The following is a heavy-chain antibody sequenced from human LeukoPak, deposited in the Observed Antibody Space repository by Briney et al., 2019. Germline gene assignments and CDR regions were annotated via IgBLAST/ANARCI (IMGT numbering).Heavy chain of an antibody. V-gene: IGHV1-24*01. J-gene: IGHJ4*02. CDR2: FDPEDGET. D-gene: IGHD4-17*01. CDR1: GYTLTELS. CDR3: ARIHDYGDTQGYFDY. Sequence: ASVKVSCKVSGYTLTELSMHWVRQAPGKGLEWMGGFDPEDGETIYAQKFQGRVTMTEDTSTDTAYMELSSLRAEDTAVYYCARIHDYGDTQGYFDYWGQGTLVTVSS.